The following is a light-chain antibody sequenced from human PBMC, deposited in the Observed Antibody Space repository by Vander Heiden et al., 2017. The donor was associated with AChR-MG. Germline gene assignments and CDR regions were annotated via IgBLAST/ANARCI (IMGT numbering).Light chain of an antibody. CDR2: YDS. CDR1: HTARKY. V-gene: IGLV3-21*04. J-gene: IGLJ2*01. CDR3: QVWNSSSVMV. Sequence: SHVLTLSLSASAVPGRTARTTCGGNHTARKYVRWCQQRPGQAPVLVIFYDSDRPSGIPERFSATNSGNTATLTISRIDAEDEADYYCQVWNSSSVMVFGGGTKLTVL.